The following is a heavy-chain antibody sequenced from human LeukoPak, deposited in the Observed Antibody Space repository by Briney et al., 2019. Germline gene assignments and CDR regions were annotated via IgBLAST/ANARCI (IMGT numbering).Heavy chain of an antibody. V-gene: IGHV1-2*02. CDR1: GYTFTGYY. CDR3: ARGSGRWLQDFDY. D-gene: IGHD5-24*01. Sequence: VKASCKASGYTFTGYYMHWVRQAPGQGLEWMGWINPNSGGTNYAQKFQGRVTMTRDTSISTAYMELSRLRSDDTAVYYCARGSGRWLQDFDYWGQGTLVTVSS. J-gene: IGHJ4*02. CDR2: INPNSGGT.